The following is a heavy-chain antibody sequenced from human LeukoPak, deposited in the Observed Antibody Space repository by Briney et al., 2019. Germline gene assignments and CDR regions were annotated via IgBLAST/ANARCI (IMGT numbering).Heavy chain of an antibody. V-gene: IGHV3-23*01. J-gene: IGHJ4*02. CDR1: GFTFSNYA. CDR2: ISANAVAT. Sequence: GGSLRLSCAASGFTFSNYAMNWVRQAPGKGLEWVSTISANAVATYYADSVKGRFTISRDNAKNSLYLQMNSLRAEDTAVYYCARGIVATTKGLDYWGQGTLVSVSS. CDR3: ARGIVATTKGLDY. D-gene: IGHD5-12*01.